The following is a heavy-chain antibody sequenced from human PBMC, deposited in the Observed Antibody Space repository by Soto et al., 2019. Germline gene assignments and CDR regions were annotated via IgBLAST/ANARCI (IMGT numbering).Heavy chain of an antibody. CDR1: GGSISSYY. CDR2: IYYSGST. J-gene: IGHJ5*02. D-gene: IGHD3-16*01. Sequence: QVQLQESGPGLVKPSETLSLTCTVSGGSISSYYWSWIRQPPGKGLEWIGYIYYSGSTNYNPSLKSRVTISVDTSKNQFSLKLSSVTAADTAVYYCARHGGGGGIVHSWFDPWGQGTLVTVSS. V-gene: IGHV4-59*08. CDR3: ARHGGGGGIVHSWFDP.